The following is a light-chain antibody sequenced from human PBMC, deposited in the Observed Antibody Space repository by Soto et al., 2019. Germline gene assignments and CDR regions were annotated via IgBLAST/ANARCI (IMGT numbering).Light chain of an antibody. CDR1: QSVSSY. V-gene: IGKV3-11*01. CDR2: DAS. Sequence: EIVLTQSPATLSLSPGERATLSCRASQSVSSYLAWYQQKPGQAPRLLIYDASNRATGIPARFSGSGSRTDFTLTISSLEPEDFAVYYCQQRSNWPQLTFGGGTKVDIK. J-gene: IGKJ4*01. CDR3: QQRSNWPQLT.